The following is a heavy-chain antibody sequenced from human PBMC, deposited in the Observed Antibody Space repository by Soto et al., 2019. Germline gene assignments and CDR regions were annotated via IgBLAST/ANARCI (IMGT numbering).Heavy chain of an antibody. CDR3: ARVVKAGDYGDYGRYYFDY. V-gene: IGHV1-18*04. D-gene: IGHD4-17*01. CDR2: ISAYSGNT. Sequence: ASVQVSYQASGYTFTPYGITWVRQDPVQVLEWMGWISAYSGNTNYAQKLQGRLTVTTDTSTNTAYMDLRSLRSDDTAVYYCARVVKAGDYGDYGRYYFDYWGHGTLVTVSS. CDR1: GYTFTPYG. J-gene: IGHJ4*01.